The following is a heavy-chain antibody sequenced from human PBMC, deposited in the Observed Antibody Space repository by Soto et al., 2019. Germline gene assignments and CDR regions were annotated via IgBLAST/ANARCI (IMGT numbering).Heavy chain of an antibody. CDR1: GFTFTSSA. D-gene: IGHD1-26*01. J-gene: IGHJ6*02. CDR3: AADLSAGSYLNYYYYGMDV. CDR2: IVVGSGNT. Sequence: SVKVSCKASGFTFTSSAVQWVRQARGQRLEWIGWIVVGSGNTNYAQKFQERVTITRDMSTSTAYMELSSLRSEDTAVYYCAADLSAGSYLNYYYYGMDVWGQGTTVTVSS. V-gene: IGHV1-58*01.